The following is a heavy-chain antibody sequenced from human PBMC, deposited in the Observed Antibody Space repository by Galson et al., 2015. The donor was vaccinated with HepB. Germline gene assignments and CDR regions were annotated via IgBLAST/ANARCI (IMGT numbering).Heavy chain of an antibody. Sequence: SLRLSCAASGFTFSSYDMRWVRQAPGKGLEWVAVIGFDAGSTYYADSVKGRCTISRDNSKITLYLQMNSLRAEDTAVCYCAKDEECWSGYSVRANLLGPRGQGTLVTVSS. CDR1: GFTFSSYD. D-gene: IGHD3-3*01. V-gene: IGHV3-30*18. CDR2: IGFDAGST. J-gene: IGHJ5*02. CDR3: AKDEECWSGYSVRANLLGP.